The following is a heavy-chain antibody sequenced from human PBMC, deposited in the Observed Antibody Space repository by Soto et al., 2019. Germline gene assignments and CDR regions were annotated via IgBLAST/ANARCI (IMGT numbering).Heavy chain of an antibody. D-gene: IGHD2-15*01. CDR1: GDTVSSNSVA. Sequence: SQTLSLTCVGSGDTVSSNSVAWNWVRESPSRGLEWLGRTYYRSRWYSDYAVSVRSRIDINADTSKNQVSLQLNSVTPEDTAVYYCARSEEDSDYYYYGMDVWGQGTTVTVSS. J-gene: IGHJ6*02. CDR2: TYYRSRWYS. V-gene: IGHV6-1*01. CDR3: ARSEEDSDYYYYGMDV.